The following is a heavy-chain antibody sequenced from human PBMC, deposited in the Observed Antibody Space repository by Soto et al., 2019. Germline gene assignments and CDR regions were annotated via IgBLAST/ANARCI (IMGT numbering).Heavy chain of an antibody. CDR1: GGTFSSYT. D-gene: IGHD2-21*02. CDR3: ARDRAYCGGDCYSPPDY. CDR2: IIPILGIA. V-gene: IGHV1-69*04. J-gene: IGHJ4*02. Sequence: SVKVSCKASGGTFSSYTISWVRQAPGQGLEWMGRIIPILGIANYAQKFQGRVTITADKSTSTAYMELSSLRSEDTAVYYCARDRAYCGGDCYSPPDYWGQGTLVTVSS.